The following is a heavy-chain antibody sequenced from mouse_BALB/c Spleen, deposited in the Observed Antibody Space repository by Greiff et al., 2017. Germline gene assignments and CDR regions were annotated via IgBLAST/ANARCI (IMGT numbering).Heavy chain of an antibody. Sequence: EVQLQESGGGLVQPGGSRKLSCAASGFTFSSFGMHWVRQAPEKGLEWVAYISSGSSTIYYADTVKGRFTISRDNPKNTLFLQMTSLRSEDTAMYYCARRAETYGNYAMDYWGQGTSVTVSS. J-gene: IGHJ4*01. CDR1: GFTFSSFG. V-gene: IGHV5-17*02. D-gene: IGHD2-1*01. CDR3: ARRAETYGNYAMDY. CDR2: ISSGSSTI.